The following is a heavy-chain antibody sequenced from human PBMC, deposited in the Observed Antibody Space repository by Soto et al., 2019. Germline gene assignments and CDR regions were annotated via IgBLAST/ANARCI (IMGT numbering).Heavy chain of an antibody. V-gene: IGHV1-69*05. Sequence: ASVNVSCKSSGGTSSSYAISWVRQAPGQGLEWMGGIIPIFGTTNYAQKFQGRVTMTTDTSTSTVYMELSSLRSEDTAVYYCARDRGYDILTGYSYYYGMDVWGQGTTVTVSS. CDR1: GGTSSSYA. CDR2: IIPIFGTT. D-gene: IGHD3-9*01. J-gene: IGHJ6*02. CDR3: ARDRGYDILTGYSYYYGMDV.